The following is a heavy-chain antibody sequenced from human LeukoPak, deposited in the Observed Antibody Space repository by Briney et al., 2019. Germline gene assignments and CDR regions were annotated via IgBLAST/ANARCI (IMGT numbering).Heavy chain of an antibody. CDR1: GFTFDDYA. CDR3: AKGPSGGDYFDY. Sequence: PGGSLRLSCAASGFTFDDYAMHWVRQAPGKGLEWVSLISWDGGSTYYADSVKGRFTISRDNIKNSLYLQMNSLRAEDTALYYCAKGPSGGDYFDYWGQGTLVTVSS. V-gene: IGHV3-43D*03. J-gene: IGHJ4*02. D-gene: IGHD1-26*01. CDR2: ISWDGGST.